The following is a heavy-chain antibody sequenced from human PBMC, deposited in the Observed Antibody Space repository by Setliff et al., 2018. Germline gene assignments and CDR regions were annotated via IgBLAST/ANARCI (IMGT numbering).Heavy chain of an antibody. D-gene: IGHD3-3*01. CDR1: GFIFSPYT. CDR3: ARVGIFGGGYFDF. J-gene: IGHJ4*02. Sequence: GESLKISCAVSGFIFSPYTTTWVRQAPGKGLEWVAAISIHEDKTYYADSVKGRFTISRDSAKNSLYLQMNSLRAEDTAVYYCARVGIFGGGYFDFWGQGTLVTVSS. CDR2: ISIHEDKT. V-gene: IGHV3-21*01.